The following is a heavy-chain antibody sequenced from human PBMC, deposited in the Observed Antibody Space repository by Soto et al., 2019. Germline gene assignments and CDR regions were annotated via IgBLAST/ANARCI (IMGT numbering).Heavy chain of an antibody. CDR3: ARTSAAGKYYYGMDV. J-gene: IGHJ6*02. D-gene: IGHD6-13*01. Sequence: GESLNLSCTGSGYSFTSYSMGWVRQMPGKGLEWMGIIYPGDSDTRYSPSFQGQVTISADKSISTAYLQWSSLKASDTAMYYCARTSAAGKYYYGMDVWGQGTTVTVSS. CDR1: GYSFTSYS. V-gene: IGHV5-51*01. CDR2: IYPGDSDT.